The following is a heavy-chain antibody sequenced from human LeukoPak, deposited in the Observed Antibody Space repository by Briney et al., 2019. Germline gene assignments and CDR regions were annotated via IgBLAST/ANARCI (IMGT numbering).Heavy chain of an antibody. D-gene: IGHD6-13*01. CDR1: GYTFTSYG. Sequence: GASVKVSCKASGYTFTSYGISWVRQAPGQGLEWMGWISAYNGNTNYAQKLQGRVTMTTDTSTSTAYMELRSLRSGDTAVYYCARDSTPYSSSWYNWFDPWGQGTLVTVSS. CDR2: ISAYNGNT. CDR3: ARDSTPYSSSWYNWFDP. J-gene: IGHJ5*02. V-gene: IGHV1-18*01.